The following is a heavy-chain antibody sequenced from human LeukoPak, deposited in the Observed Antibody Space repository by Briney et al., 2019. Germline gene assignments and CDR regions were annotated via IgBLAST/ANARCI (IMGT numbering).Heavy chain of an antibody. CDR2: ISTDDYQ. Sequence: GGSLRLSCAASGFTFSNYNMNWVRQAPGKGLEWVSSISTDDYQYYADSMKGRFTISRNNAKNSLYLQMTSVRAEYTGVYDCASDIEITPLFVYWGQGTLVTVSS. J-gene: IGHJ4*02. D-gene: IGHD2-15*01. CDR3: ASDIEITPLFVY. CDR1: GFTFSNYN. V-gene: IGHV3-69-1*01.